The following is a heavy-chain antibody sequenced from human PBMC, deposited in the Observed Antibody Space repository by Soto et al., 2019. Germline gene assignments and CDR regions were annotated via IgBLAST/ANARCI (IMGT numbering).Heavy chain of an antibody. CDR2: ISGSGGST. V-gene: IGHV3-23*01. Sequence: GGSLRLSCAASGFTFSSYAMSWVRQAPGKGLEWVSAISGSGGSTYYADSVKVRFTISRDNSKNTLYLQMNSLRAEDTAVYYCAKDEKQRRGYSYGYHLPDYWGQGTLVTVSS. D-gene: IGHD5-18*01. J-gene: IGHJ4*02. CDR1: GFTFSSYA. CDR3: AKDEKQRRGYSYGYHLPDY.